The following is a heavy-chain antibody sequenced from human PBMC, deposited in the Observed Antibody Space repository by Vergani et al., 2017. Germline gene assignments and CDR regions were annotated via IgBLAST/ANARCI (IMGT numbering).Heavy chain of an antibody. V-gene: IGHV5-51*01. Sequence: EVQLVQSGAEVKTPGESLRISCKGSGYSFTSYWISWVRQMPGKGLEWMGIIYPGDSDTRYSPSFQGQVTISADKSISTAYLQWSSLKASDTAMYYCARHAGVGTYCGGDCYAHAFDIWGQGTMVTVSS. CDR2: IYPGDSDT. D-gene: IGHD2-21*02. J-gene: IGHJ3*02. CDR3: ARHAGVGTYCGGDCYAHAFDI. CDR1: GYSFTSYW.